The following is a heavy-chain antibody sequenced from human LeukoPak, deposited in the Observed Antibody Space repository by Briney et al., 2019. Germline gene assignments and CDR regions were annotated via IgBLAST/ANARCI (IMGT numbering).Heavy chain of an antibody. D-gene: IGHD4-23*01. Sequence: GASVKVSCKASGGTFSSYAISWVRQAPGQGLEWMGGIIPIFGTANYAQKFQGRVTITADKSTSTAYMELSSLRSEDTAVYYCARVVTPGYYYYYMDVWGKGTTVTVSS. CDR1: GGTFSSYA. J-gene: IGHJ6*03. CDR2: IIPIFGTA. V-gene: IGHV1-69*06. CDR3: ARVVTPGYYYYYMDV.